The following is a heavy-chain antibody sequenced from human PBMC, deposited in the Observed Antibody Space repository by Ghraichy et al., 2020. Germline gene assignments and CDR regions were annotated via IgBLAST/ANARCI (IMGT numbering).Heavy chain of an antibody. CDR2: ISSSSSYI. CDR1: GFTFSSYS. D-gene: IGHD4-17*01. Sequence: RGSLRLSCAASGFTFSSYSMNWVRQAPGKGLEWVSSISSSSSYIYYADSVKGRFTISRDNAKNSLYLQMNSLRAEDTAVYYCARDSTVTTYDPFDYWGQGTLVTVSS. V-gene: IGHV3-21*01. J-gene: IGHJ4*02. CDR3: ARDSTVTTYDPFDY.